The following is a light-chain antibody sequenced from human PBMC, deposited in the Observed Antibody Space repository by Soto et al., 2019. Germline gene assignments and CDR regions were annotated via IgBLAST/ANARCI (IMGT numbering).Light chain of an antibody. Sequence: DIQMTQSPSSLSASVGDRVTITCRASQSISSYLNWYQQKPGKAPKPLIYAASSLQSGVPSRFSGSGSGTDFTLTISSLQPEDFATYSCQQSYSTPFTFGPGTKVDIK. V-gene: IGKV1-39*01. CDR1: QSISSY. CDR2: AAS. J-gene: IGKJ3*01. CDR3: QQSYSTPFT.